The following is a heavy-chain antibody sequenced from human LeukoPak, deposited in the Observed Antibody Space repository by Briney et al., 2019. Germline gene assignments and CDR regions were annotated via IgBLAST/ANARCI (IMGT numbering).Heavy chain of an antibody. V-gene: IGHV4-61*02. J-gene: IGHJ4*02. CDR2: IYTSGST. CDR1: GGSISRGTYY. CDR3: ASGTRGINYYDTSGLAYFFEY. Sequence: PSQTLSLTCNVSGGSISRGTYYWTWIRQPAGKGLEWIGRIYTSGSTNYNPSLKSRVTISVDTSKNQSSLKLRSVTAADTAVYYCASGTRGINYYDTSGLAYFFEYWGQGTQVTVSS. D-gene: IGHD3-22*01.